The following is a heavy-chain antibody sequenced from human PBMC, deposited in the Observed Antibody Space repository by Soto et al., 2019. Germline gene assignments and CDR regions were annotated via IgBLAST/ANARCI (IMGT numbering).Heavy chain of an antibody. CDR2: INTCNGNS. CDR1: GYTFTRYA. J-gene: IGHJ5*02. D-gene: IGHD4-17*01. Sequence: QVQLVQSGPAVKKPGASVKVSCKASGYTFTRYAMHWVRQAPGQGREWMGWINTCNGNSHYSQKFQGRVTFTRDTSATTAYMELTGLRPEDTAIYFCARNVDYFDPWGQGTLGTVSS. V-gene: IGHV1-3*04. CDR3: ARNVDYFDP.